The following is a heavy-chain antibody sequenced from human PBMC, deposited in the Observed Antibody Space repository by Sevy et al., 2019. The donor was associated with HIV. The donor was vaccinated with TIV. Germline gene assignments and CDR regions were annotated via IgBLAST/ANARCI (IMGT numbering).Heavy chain of an antibody. CDR2: INPHSGGT. CDR3: ARDAAIAAQGELDP. J-gene: IGHJ5*02. CDR1: GYRFTGYY. V-gene: IGHV1-2*02. Sequence: ASVKVSCKASGYRFTGYYMHWVRQAPGQGLEWMGWINPHSGGTNSAQKFQGRVTMTRDTSISIAYMELSRLRFDDTAVYYCARDAAIAAQGELDPWGQGTLVTVSS. D-gene: IGHD6-13*01.